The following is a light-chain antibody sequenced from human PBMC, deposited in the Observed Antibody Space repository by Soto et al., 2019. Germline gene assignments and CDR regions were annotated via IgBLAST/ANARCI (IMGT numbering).Light chain of an antibody. V-gene: IGKV3-20*01. Sequence: EIVLTQSPGTLSLSPGERVTLSCRASQSVSSSHLAWYQQKPGQAPRLLIYGASSRPTGIPDRFSGSGSGTDFTLTISRLEPEDFAVYYCQQYGSSPQTFGQGTKVDIK. CDR2: GAS. CDR1: QSVSSSH. CDR3: QQYGSSPQT. J-gene: IGKJ1*01.